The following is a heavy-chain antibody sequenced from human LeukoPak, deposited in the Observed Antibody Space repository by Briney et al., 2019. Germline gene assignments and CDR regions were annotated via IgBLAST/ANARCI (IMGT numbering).Heavy chain of an antibody. Sequence: ASVKVSCKASENTFTGHYVHWVRQAPGQGLEWMGWISPDNGGTNYAQKFRGRVTMTRDTSIRTAYMELGSLTSDDTAVYYCARYSAQGTYWGQGTPVTVSS. CDR3: ARYSAQGTY. V-gene: IGHV1-2*02. CDR1: ENTFTGHY. CDR2: ISPDNGGT. D-gene: IGHD1-7*01. J-gene: IGHJ4*02.